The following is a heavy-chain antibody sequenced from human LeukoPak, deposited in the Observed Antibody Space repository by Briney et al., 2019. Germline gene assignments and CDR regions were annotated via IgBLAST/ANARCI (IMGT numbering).Heavy chain of an antibody. CDR2: VNHSGGS. CDR3: ASFRVRHAFDI. J-gene: IGHJ3*02. Sequence: PSETLFLTCAVYGGSFSDYYWSWIRQPPGKGLEWIGEVNHSGGSNYNPSLKSRVTISVDTSKNQFSLKLSSVTAADTAVYYCASFRVRHAFDIWGQGTMVTVSS. V-gene: IGHV4-34*01. D-gene: IGHD3-3*01. CDR1: GGSFSDYY.